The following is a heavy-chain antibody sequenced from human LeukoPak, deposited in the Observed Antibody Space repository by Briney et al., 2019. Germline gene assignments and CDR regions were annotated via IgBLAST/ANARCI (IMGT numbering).Heavy chain of an antibody. CDR3: ARDTLVYADSPDAFDI. V-gene: IGHV3-48*03. CDR2: IGSSGSTV. J-gene: IGHJ3*02. D-gene: IGHD4-17*01. Sequence: GGSLRLSCAASGFSFSSYEMNWARQAPGKGLEWVSYIGSSGSTVYYADSVKGRFTISRDNAKNSLYLQMNSLRDEDTAVYYCARDTLVYADSPDAFDIWGQGTMVTVSS. CDR1: GFSFSSYE.